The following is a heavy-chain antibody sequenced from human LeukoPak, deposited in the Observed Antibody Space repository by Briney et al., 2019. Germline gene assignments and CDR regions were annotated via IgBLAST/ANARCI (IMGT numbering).Heavy chain of an antibody. CDR2: ISSNGGST. CDR1: GFTFSSYA. Sequence: GGSLRLSCAASGFTFSSYAMHWVRQAPGKGLEYVSAISSNGGSTYYANSVKGRFTISRDNSKNTLYLQMGSLRVEDMAVYYCARGDVGAAYDAFDIWGQGTMVTVSS. J-gene: IGHJ3*02. V-gene: IGHV3-64*01. CDR3: ARGDVGAAYDAFDI. D-gene: IGHD1-26*01.